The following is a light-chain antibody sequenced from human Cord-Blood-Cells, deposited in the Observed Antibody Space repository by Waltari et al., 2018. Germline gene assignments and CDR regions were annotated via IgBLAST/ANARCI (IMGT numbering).Light chain of an antibody. CDR3: CSYAGSSTLV. V-gene: IGLV2-23*01. CDR2: EGS. J-gene: IGLJ2*01. Sequence: QSALTQPASVSGSPGQSITISCTGTSSDVGRYNLVSWYQQHPGKAPNLRIYEGSKRPSGVSNRFSGSKSGNTASLTISGLQAEDEADYYCCSYAGSSTLVFGGGTKLTVL. CDR1: SSDVGRYNL.